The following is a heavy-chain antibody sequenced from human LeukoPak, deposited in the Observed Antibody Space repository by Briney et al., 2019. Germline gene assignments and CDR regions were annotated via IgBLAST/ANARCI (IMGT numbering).Heavy chain of an antibody. J-gene: IGHJ4*02. CDR2: IKQDGGQE. Sequence: PGGSLRLSCAASGFTFSSYAMSWVRQAPGKGLEWVANIKQDGGQEYYVDSVRGRFTISRDNAKNSLYLQMNSLKAEDTAVYYCARSGPYHLPPRPIDYWGQGTLVTVSS. CDR3: ARSGPYHLPPRPIDY. V-gene: IGHV3-7*01. D-gene: IGHD2-2*01. CDR1: GFTFSSYA.